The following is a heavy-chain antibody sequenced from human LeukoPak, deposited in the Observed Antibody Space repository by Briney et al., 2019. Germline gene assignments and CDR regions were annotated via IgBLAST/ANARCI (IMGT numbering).Heavy chain of an antibody. CDR3: ARSSVRWLLFDY. D-gene: IGHD5-24*01. V-gene: IGHV3-33*01. CDR1: RFTFSSYG. CDR2: IWYDGSNK. Sequence: GGSLRLSCAASRFTFSSYGMHWVRQAPAKELEGVAVIWYDGSNKYYADSVKGRFTISRDNSKYTLYLQMNSLRAEDTAVYYCARSSVRWLLFDYWGQGTLVTVSS. J-gene: IGHJ4*02.